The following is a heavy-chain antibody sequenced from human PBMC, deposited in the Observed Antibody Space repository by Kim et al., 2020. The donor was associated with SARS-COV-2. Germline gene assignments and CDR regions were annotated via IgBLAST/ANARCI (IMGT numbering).Heavy chain of an antibody. Sequence: KSPVTISVDTSKNQFSLRLSSVTAADTAVYYCARGAYYYDSSGRNWYFDLWGRGTLVTVSS. CDR3: ARGAYYYDSSGRNWYFDL. J-gene: IGHJ2*01. D-gene: IGHD3-22*01. V-gene: IGHV4-59*09.